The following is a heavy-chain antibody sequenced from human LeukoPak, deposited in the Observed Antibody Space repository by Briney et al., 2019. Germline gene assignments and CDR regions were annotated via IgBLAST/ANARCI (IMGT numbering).Heavy chain of an antibody. CDR1: GFTFDDYA. J-gene: IGHJ6*03. Sequence: GGSLRLSCAASGFTFDDYAMHWVRQAPGKGLEWVSGISWNSGSIGYADSVKGRFTISRDNAKNSLYLQMNSLRAEDTALYYCAKGGEQYYYYMDVWGKGTTVTISS. V-gene: IGHV3-9*01. CDR2: ISWNSGSI. D-gene: IGHD3-10*01. CDR3: AKGGEQYYYYMDV.